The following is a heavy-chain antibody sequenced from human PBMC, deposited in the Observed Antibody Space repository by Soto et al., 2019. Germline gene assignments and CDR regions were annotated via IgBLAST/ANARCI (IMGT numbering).Heavy chain of an antibody. D-gene: IGHD1-26*01. CDR1: GFTLSNFG. V-gene: IGHV3-30*18. CDR2: ITSDGKTE. J-gene: IGHJ3*02. Sequence: QVPLVESGGGVIQPGGSLRLSCGASGFTLSNFGVHWVREVPGMGPEWVGAITSDGKTESYGASIRGPFTVSRHNSQNRVCLQMNSLRIDDTDVYYCAQVHVGVIQCQFDIWGQGTMVTVSS. CDR3: AQVHVGVIQCQFDI.